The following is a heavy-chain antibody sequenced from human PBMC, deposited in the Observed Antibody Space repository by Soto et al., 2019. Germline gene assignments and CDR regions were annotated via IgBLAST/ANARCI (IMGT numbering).Heavy chain of an antibody. Sequence: ASVKVSCKASGDTFASFGFSWVRQAPGQGLEWLGWISAYNGNTHYAQKVRDRVTLTTDTSTNTAYMELRSLTSDDTAVYYCARDQESITDRILQYWGQGARVTVSS. CDR2: ISAYNGNT. J-gene: IGHJ4*02. CDR1: GDTFASFG. V-gene: IGHV1-18*01. D-gene: IGHD3-10*01. CDR3: ARDQESITDRILQY.